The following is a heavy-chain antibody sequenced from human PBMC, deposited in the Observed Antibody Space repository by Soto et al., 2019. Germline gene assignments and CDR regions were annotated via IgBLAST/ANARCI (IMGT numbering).Heavy chain of an antibody. CDR3: TRDPGHQAIVGALDAFDI. V-gene: IGHV3-49*04. Sequence: GGSLRLSCTASGFTFGDYAMSWVRQAPGKGLEWVGFIRSKAYGGTTEYAASVKGRFTISRDDSKSIAYLQMNSLKTEDTAVYYCTRDPGHQAIVGALDAFDIWGQGTMVTDSS. CDR2: IRSKAYGGTT. J-gene: IGHJ3*02. CDR1: GFTFGDYA. D-gene: IGHD1-26*01.